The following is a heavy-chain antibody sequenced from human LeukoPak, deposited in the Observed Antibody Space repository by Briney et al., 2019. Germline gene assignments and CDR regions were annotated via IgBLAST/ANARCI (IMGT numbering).Heavy chain of an antibody. Sequence: GGSLRLSCAASEFTFSSYWMHWVRQAPGKGLVWVSRINSDGSITTYADSVKGRFTISRDNAKNTLYLQMNSLRAEDTAIYYCTRGGVDYWGQGTLVTVSS. J-gene: IGHJ4*02. CDR1: EFTFSSYW. CDR3: TRGGVDY. V-gene: IGHV3-74*01. CDR2: INSDGSIT. D-gene: IGHD3-10*01.